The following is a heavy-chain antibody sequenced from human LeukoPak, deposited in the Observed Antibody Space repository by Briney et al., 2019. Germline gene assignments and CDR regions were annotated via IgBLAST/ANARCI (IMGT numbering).Heavy chain of an antibody. CDR1: GYTLTELS. Sequence: ASVKVSCKVSGYTLTELSMHWVRQAPGKGLEWMGSFGPEDGETIYAQKFQGRVTMTEDTSTDTAYMGLSTLRSEDTAVYYCRIAAAGNIDYWGQGTLVTVSS. D-gene: IGHD6-13*01. V-gene: IGHV1-24*01. CDR3: RIAAAGNIDY. J-gene: IGHJ4*02. CDR2: FGPEDGET.